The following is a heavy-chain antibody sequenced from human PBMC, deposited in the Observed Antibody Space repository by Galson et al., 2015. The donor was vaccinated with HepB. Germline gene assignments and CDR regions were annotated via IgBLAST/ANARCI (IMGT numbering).Heavy chain of an antibody. D-gene: IGHD3-10*01. Sequence: LSCAASGFTFSSSWMSWVRQAPGKGLEWVANIKEDGSEKYYVDSVKGRFTISRDNAKTSLYLQMNSLRAEDTAVYYCARDGSFGYYYYYYGMDVWGQGTTVTVSS. CDR2: IKEDGSEK. V-gene: IGHV3-7*01. CDR3: ARDGSFGYYYYYYGMDV. J-gene: IGHJ6*02. CDR1: GFTFSSSW.